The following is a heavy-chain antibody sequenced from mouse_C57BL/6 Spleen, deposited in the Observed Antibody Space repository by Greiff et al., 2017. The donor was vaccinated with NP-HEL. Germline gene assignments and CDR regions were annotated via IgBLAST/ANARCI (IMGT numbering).Heavy chain of an antibody. Sequence: EVQVVESGGGLVKPGGSLKLSCAASGFTFSSYAMSWVRQTPEKRLEWVATISDGGSYTYYPDNVKGRFTISRDNAKNNLYLQMSHLKSEDTAMYYCARGYYGSRSYWYFDVWGTGTTVTVSS. CDR3: ARGYYGSRSYWYFDV. D-gene: IGHD1-1*01. CDR1: GFTFSSYA. V-gene: IGHV5-4*01. J-gene: IGHJ1*03. CDR2: ISDGGSYT.